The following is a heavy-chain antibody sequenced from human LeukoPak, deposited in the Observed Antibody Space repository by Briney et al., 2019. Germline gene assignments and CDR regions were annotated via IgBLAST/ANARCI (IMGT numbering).Heavy chain of an antibody. CDR2: INPNSGGT. J-gene: IGHJ4*02. CDR3: ASDRNWGIDY. Sequence: GASVKVSCKASGYTFTSYDINWVRQATGQGLEWMGWINPNSGGTNYAQKFQGRVTMTRDTSISTAYMELSRLRSDDTAVYYCASDRNWGIDYWGQGTLVTVSS. CDR1: GYTFTSYD. D-gene: IGHD7-27*01. V-gene: IGHV1-2*02.